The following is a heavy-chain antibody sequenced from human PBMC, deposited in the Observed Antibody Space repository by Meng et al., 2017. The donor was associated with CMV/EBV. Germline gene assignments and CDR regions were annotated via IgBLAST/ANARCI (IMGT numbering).Heavy chain of an antibody. D-gene: IGHD6-13*01. CDR2: IYTSGST. V-gene: IGHV4-4*07. CDR3: AREMPIAAAGCFDY. CDR1: GGSISSYY. Sequence: QVQLQGSGPGLVKPSETLSLPCTVSGGSISSYYWSWIRQPAGKGLEWIGRIYTSGSTNYNPSLKSRVTMSVDTSKNQFSLKLSSVTAADTAVYYCAREMPIAAAGCFDYWGQGTLVTVSS. J-gene: IGHJ4*02.